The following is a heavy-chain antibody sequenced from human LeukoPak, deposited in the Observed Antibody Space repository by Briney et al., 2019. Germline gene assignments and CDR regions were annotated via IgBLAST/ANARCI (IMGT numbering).Heavy chain of an antibody. Sequence: GPALVKPTQTLTLTCTFSGFSLSTSGMCVSWIRQPPVKALEWLARIDWDDDKYYSTSLNTRLTISKATSKTQVVLTMTNMDPVDTATYYCARICGIGGVIVPGYWGQGTLVTVSS. V-gene: IGHV2-70*11. CDR2: IDWDDDK. CDR3: ARICGIGGVIVPGY. CDR1: GFSLSTSGMC. J-gene: IGHJ4*02. D-gene: IGHD3-16*02.